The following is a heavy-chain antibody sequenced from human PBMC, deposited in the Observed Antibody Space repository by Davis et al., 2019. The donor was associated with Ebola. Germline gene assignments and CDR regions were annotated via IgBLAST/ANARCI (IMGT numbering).Heavy chain of an antibody. D-gene: IGHD6-19*01. CDR3: ARARSISGWFSDAFDI. Sequence: MPSETLSLTCTVSGGSISSYYWSWIRQPPGKGLEWIGYIYYSGSTNYNPSLKSRVTISVDTSKNQFSLKLSSVTAADTAVYYCARARSISGWFSDAFDIWGQGTMVTVSS. CDR2: IYYSGST. CDR1: GGSISSYY. J-gene: IGHJ3*02. V-gene: IGHV4-59*12.